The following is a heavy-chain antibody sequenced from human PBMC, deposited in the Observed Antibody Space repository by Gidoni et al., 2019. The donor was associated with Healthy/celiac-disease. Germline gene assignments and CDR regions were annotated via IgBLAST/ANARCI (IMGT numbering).Heavy chain of an antibody. V-gene: IGHV4-59*08. D-gene: IGHD3-10*01. CDR3: AKHYYGSGSAPGL. CDR1: GGAISSYY. J-gene: IGHJ4*02. CDR2: IYYSGST. Sequence: QVQLQESGPGLVKPSETLSLTCTVSGGAISSYYWSWIRQPPGKGLEWIVYIYYSGSTTYNPSLKSRVTISVDTSKNQFSLKRSSVTAADTAVYYCAKHYYGSGSAPGLWGQGTLVTVSS.